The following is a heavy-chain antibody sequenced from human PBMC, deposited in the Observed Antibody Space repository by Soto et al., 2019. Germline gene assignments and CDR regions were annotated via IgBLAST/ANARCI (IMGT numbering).Heavy chain of an antibody. J-gene: IGHJ3*02. D-gene: IGHD4-17*01. CDR2: ISGSGGST. CDR3: AKDPPDYGDPSDAFDI. V-gene: IGHV3-23*01. Sequence: EVQLLESGGGLVQPGGSLRLSCAASGFTFSSYGMSWVRQAPGKGLEWVSAISGSGGSTYYADSVKGRFTISRDNSKNTLYLQMNSLRAEDTAVYYCAKDPPDYGDPSDAFDIWGQGTMVTVSS. CDR1: GFTFSSYG.